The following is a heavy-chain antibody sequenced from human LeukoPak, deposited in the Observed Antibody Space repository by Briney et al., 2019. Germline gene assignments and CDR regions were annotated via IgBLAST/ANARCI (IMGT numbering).Heavy chain of an antibody. D-gene: IGHD2-2*01. V-gene: IGHV3-49*04. J-gene: IGHJ4*02. CDR1: GFTFGYYA. CDR3: TRGGYCSSISWLFDS. Sequence: GRSLGLSCTASGFTFGYYAMRWVRQAPGKGLEWVGFIRSKAYGGTIEYAASVKGRFTISRDDSKSIAYLQMNSLKTEDTAVYYCTRGGYCSSISWLFDSWGQGSLVTVSS. CDR2: IRSKAYGGTI.